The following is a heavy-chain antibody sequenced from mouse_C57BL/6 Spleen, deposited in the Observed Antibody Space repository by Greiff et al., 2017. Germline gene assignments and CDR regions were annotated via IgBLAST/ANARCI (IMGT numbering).Heavy chain of an antibody. CDR2: INPNNGGT. Sequence: EVQLQQSGPELVKPGASVKIPCKASGYTFTDYNMDWLKQSHGRSLEWIGDINPNNGGTIYNQKFKGKTTFTVDKSSSTAYMELSSLTSEANAAYYCSRREDNSPHYFDYWGQGTTLTVSS. CDR3: SRREDNSPHYFDY. D-gene: IGHD1-3*01. J-gene: IGHJ2*01. CDR1: GYTFTDYN. V-gene: IGHV1-18*01.